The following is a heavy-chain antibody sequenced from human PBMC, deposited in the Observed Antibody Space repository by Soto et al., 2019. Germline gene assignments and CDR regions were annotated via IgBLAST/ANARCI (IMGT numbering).Heavy chain of an antibody. V-gene: IGHV2-5*02. CDR2: IYWDDDK. CDR3: ADRRCQGWYDFVC. CDR1: GFSLSTDGVG. J-gene: IGHJ4*02. D-gene: IGHD6-19*01. Sequence: QITLKESGPTLVKPTQTLTLTCTFAGFSLSTDGVGVGWIRQPPGKALEWLGLIYWDDDKRYSPSLKNRLTFTKYSSKNRVVLTMTNMDPVDTATYYFADRRCQGWYDFVCSVEETLVTVSS.